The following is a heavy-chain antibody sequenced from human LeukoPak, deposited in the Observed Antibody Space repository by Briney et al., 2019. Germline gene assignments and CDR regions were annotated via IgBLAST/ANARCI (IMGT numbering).Heavy chain of an antibody. CDR2: ISGSGDTT. V-gene: IGHV3-23*01. J-gene: IGHJ4*02. CDR3: ARTPQKYCSSTTCYPDY. CDR1: GFTFSSYA. Sequence: GGSLRLSCAASGFTFSSYAMSWVRLAPGKGLEWVSTISGSGDTTYYADSVRGRFTVSRDNSRNTLYLQMNSLRAENTAVYYCARTPQKYCSSTTCYPDYWGQGTLVTVSS. D-gene: IGHD2-2*01.